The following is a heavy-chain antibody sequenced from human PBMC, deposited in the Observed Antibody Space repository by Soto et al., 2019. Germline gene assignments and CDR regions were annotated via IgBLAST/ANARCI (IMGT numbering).Heavy chain of an antibody. V-gene: IGHV1-46*03. D-gene: IGHD3-3*01. CDR3: ARVEAGIGFHY. CDR1: GYTFTSYY. CDR2: INPSGGST. J-gene: IGHJ4*02. Sequence: ASVKVSCKASGYTFTSYYMHWVRQAPGQGLEWMGIINPSGGSTSYAQKFQGGVTMTRDTSTSTVYMELSSLRSEDTAVYYCARVEAGIGFHYWGQGTLVTVSS.